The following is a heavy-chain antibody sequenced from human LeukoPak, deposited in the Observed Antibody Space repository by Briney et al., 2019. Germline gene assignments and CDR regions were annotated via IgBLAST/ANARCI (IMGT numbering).Heavy chain of an antibody. CDR1: GFAFTRYF. D-gene: IGHD5-24*01. J-gene: IGHJ2*01. CDR2: IVVGSGNT. V-gene: IGHV1-58*02. CDR3: AAECRDGYNYWYFDL. Sequence: SVKVSCKASGFAFTRYFIQWVRQARGQRLEWIGWIVVGSGNTNYAQKFQERITITRDMSTSTAYMELSSLRSEDTAGYYCAAECRDGYNYWYFDLWGRGTLVTVSS.